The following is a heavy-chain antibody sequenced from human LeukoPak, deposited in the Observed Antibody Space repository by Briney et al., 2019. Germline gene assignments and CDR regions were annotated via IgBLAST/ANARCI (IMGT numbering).Heavy chain of an antibody. CDR2: TYYRSQFYN. Sequence: SQTLSLTCALSGDSVSSTNVGWNWIRQSPSSGLEWLGRTYYRSQFYNDYADSVKGRITITPDTSKNQFSLQLSSLTPDDTAVYYCARGTAFDIWGQGTMVTVSS. CDR3: ARGTAFDI. CDR1: GDSVSSTNVG. V-gene: IGHV6-1*01. J-gene: IGHJ3*02. D-gene: IGHD1-14*01.